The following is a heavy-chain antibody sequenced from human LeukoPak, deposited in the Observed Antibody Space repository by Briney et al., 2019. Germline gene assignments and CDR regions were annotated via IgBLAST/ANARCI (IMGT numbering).Heavy chain of an antibody. V-gene: IGHV3-74*01. J-gene: IGHJ4*02. CDR3: ARSGVDY. CDR2: VNRDGSTT. Sequence: GGSLRLSCAASGFTFSTYCMHWVRQAPGKGLVWVSRVNRDGSTTSYADSVKGRFTTSRDNAKNTLYLQMNSLRAEDTAVYYCARSGVDYWGQGTLVTVSS. CDR1: GFTFSTYC. D-gene: IGHD1-26*01.